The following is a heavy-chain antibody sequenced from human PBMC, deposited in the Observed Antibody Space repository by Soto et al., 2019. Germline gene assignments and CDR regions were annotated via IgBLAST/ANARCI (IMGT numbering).Heavy chain of an antibody. CDR1: RFGNFW. CDR2: SNQDATEA. CDR3: ARISRRVESDNWRATAPKTHYVCKMDV. Sequence: ESGGGLAQPGGSLRLSCARFGNFWMSWVRQAPGKGLEWVANSNQDATEAYYVDSVRGRFTISRDNPQNALFLQMNRLRVEDTGVYFCARISRRVESDNWRATAPKTHYVCKMDVWDKGTTVIVSS. D-gene: IGHD1-1*01. V-gene: IGHV3-7*01. J-gene: IGHJ6*04.